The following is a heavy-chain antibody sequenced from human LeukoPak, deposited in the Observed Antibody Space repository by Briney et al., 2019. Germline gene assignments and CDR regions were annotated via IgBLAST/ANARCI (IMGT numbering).Heavy chain of an antibody. V-gene: IGHV4-39*01. J-gene: IGHJ4*02. D-gene: IGHD3-16*01. CDR1: GGSISSSSYY. CDR2: IYYSEST. CDR3: ARHVLPRSAMTTFYVSYFDY. Sequence: SETLSLTCTVSGGSISSSSYYWVWIRQPPGKGLEWIGSIYYSESTYYNPSLKSRVTISVDTSKNQFSLKLSSVTAADTAVYYCARHVLPRSAMTTFYVSYFDYWGQGTLVTVSS.